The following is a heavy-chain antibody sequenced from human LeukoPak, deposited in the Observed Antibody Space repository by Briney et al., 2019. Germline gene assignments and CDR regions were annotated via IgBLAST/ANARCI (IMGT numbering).Heavy chain of an antibody. CDR2: IYTSGST. V-gene: IGHV4-4*07. J-gene: IGHJ6*03. D-gene: IGHD6-19*01. CDR3: ARDSSSGWSDYYYYMDV. Sequence: SETLSLTCTVSGGSISSYYWSWIRQPAGKGLEWIGRIYTSGSTNYNPSLKSRVTMSVDTSKNQFSLKLSSVTAADTAVYYCARDSSSGWSDYYYYMDVWGKGTTVTVSS. CDR1: GGSISSYY.